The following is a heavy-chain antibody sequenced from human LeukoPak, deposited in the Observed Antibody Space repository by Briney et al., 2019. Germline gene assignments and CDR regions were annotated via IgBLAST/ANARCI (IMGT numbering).Heavy chain of an antibody. CDR1: GFTFSSYS. CDR3: ARDSKGGQGSSWYYFDY. D-gene: IGHD6-13*01. J-gene: IGHJ4*02. CDR2: ISSSSSYI. V-gene: IGHV3-21*01. Sequence: PGGSLRLSCAASGFTFSSYSMNWVRQAPGKGLEWVSSISSSSSYIYYADSMKGRFTISRDSAKNSLYLQMNSLRAEDTAVYYCARDSKGGQGSSWYYFDYWGQGTLVTVSS.